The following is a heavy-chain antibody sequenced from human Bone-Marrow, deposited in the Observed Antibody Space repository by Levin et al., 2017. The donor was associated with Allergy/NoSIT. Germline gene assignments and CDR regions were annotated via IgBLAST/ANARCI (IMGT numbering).Heavy chain of an antibody. D-gene: IGHD5-18*01. Sequence: SQTLSLTCSVSGGSMSRYYWSWIRQSPERGLQWIGYIYSNGDASYNPSLEGRVTISVDTPRNQFSLRLRSVTAADTALYYCARARDNFGYLPLDHWGQGTLVIVSS. CDR3: ARARDNFGYLPLDH. V-gene: IGHV4-59*12. J-gene: IGHJ4*02. CDR2: IYSNGDA. CDR1: GGSMSRYY.